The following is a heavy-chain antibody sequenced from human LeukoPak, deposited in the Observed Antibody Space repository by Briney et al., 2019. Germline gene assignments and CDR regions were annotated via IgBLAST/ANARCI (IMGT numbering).Heavy chain of an antibody. CDR1: GGSISSYY. CDR3: ARASADYYGSGSTPFDY. CDR2: IYYGGST. Sequence: SETLSLTCTVSGGSISSYYWSWIRQPPGKGLEWIGYIYYGGSTNYNPSLKSRVTISVDTSKNQFSLKLSSVTAADTAVYYCARASADYYGSGSTPFDYWGQGTLVTVSS. J-gene: IGHJ4*02. D-gene: IGHD3-10*01. V-gene: IGHV4-59*01.